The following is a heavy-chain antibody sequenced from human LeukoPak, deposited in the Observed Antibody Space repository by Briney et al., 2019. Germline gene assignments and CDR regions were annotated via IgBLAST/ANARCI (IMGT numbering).Heavy chain of an antibody. CDR1: GGSFSGYY. CDR3: ARNYGGSFDY. J-gene: IGHJ4*02. Sequence: SETLSLTCAVYGGSFSGYYWSWIRQPPGKGLEWIGEINHSGSTNYNPPLKSRVTISVDTSKNQFSLKLSSVTAADTAVYYCARNYGGSFDYWGQGTLVTVSS. CDR2: INHSGST. D-gene: IGHD4-17*01. V-gene: IGHV4-34*01.